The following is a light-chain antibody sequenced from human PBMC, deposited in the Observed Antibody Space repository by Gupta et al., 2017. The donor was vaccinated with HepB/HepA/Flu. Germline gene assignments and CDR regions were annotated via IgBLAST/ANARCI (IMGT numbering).Light chain of an antibody. CDR2: ENN. Sequence: QSVLTQPPSVSAAPGQKVTISCSGSNSNLGSNYVSWYQQLPGTAPKLLIYENNKRPSGIPDRFSGSKSGTSATLGITGLQTGDEADYYCGTWDSSLSTGVFGGGTKLTVL. V-gene: IGLV1-51*02. CDR1: NSNLGSNY. CDR3: GTWDSSLSTGV. J-gene: IGLJ3*02.